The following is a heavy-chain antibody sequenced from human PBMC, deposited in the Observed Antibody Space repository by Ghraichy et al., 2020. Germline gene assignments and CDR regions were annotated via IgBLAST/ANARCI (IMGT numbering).Heavy chain of an antibody. CDR1: GLTFSSYW. Sequence: GGSLRLSCVASGLTFSSYWMSWVRQGPGKGLEWVANIKVDGTANNYVASVKGRFTISRDNGKNSLYLQMNSLRVEDTAVYYCARAKFDVWGSYPLGLWGRGMLITVSP. J-gene: IGHJ4*02. V-gene: IGHV3-7*01. CDR3: ARAKFDVWGSYPLGL. D-gene: IGHD3-16*01. CDR2: IKVDGTAN.